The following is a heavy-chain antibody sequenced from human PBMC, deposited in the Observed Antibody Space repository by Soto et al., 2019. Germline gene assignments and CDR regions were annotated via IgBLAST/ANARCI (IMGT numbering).Heavy chain of an antibody. V-gene: IGHV3-30-3*01. Sequence: QVQLVESGGGVVQPGRSLRLSCAASVFTLSSYAMHWVRQAPGKGLEWVAVIWHDGSTNSYTDSVKGRFTISRDISKNKLYLQMNSHKVEDTAPYDCARAHGSGAYNGAVDIWGQGTLVTVSS. CDR2: IWHDGSTN. CDR3: ARAHGSGAYNGAVDI. CDR1: VFTLSSYA. D-gene: IGHD2-15*01. J-gene: IGHJ3*02.